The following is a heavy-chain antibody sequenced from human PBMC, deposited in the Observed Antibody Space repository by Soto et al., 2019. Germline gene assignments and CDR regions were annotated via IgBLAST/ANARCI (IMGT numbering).Heavy chain of an antibody. CDR1: GFTFGDYA. CDR2: IRSKAYGGTT. CDR3: TRGSIVGATVDAFDI. V-gene: IGHV3-49*04. Sequence: GVSLRLSCTASGFTFGDYAMGCVRQAPGKGLEWVGFIRSKAYGGTTEYAASVKGRFTISRDDSKSSAYLQMNSLKTEDTAVYYCTRGSIVGATVDAFDIWGQGTMVTVSS. D-gene: IGHD1-26*01. J-gene: IGHJ3*02.